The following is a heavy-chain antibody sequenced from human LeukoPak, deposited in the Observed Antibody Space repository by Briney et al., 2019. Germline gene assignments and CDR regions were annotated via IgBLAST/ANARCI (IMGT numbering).Heavy chain of an antibody. J-gene: IGHJ5*02. V-gene: IGHV4-34*01. CDR1: GGSFSGYY. Sequence: SETLSLTCAVYGGSFSGYYWSRIRQPPGKGLEWIGEINHSGSTNYNPSLKSRVTISVDTSKNQFSLKLSSVTAADTAVYYCARYCSGGSCYGTNWFDPWGQGTLVTVSS. CDR3: ARYCSGGSCYGTNWFDP. CDR2: INHSGST. D-gene: IGHD2-15*01.